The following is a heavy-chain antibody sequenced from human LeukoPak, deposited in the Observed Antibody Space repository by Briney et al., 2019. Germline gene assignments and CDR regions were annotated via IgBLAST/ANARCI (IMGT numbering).Heavy chain of an antibody. D-gene: IGHD2-21*02. J-gene: IGHJ4*01. Sequence: GGSLRLSSAGSGFTFSSYEMNWVRQAPGKGLEWVSYSSSSGSTRYYADSVKGRFTISRDNAKNSLYLQMNSLRAEDTAVYYCATERGSMVTARFDYWGQGTMVTVSS. CDR3: ATERGSMVTARFDY. CDR1: GFTFSSYE. V-gene: IGHV3-48*03. CDR2: SSSSGSTR.